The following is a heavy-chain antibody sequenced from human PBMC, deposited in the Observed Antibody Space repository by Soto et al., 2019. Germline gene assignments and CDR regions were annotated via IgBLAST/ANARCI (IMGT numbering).Heavy chain of an antibody. V-gene: IGHV1-69*01. J-gene: IGHJ3*02. Sequence: QVQLVQSGAEVKKPGSSVKVSCKASGGTFSSYAISWVRQAPGQGLEWMGGIIPIFGTANYAQKFQGRVTISADESTSTAYMELSSLRSEDTAVYYCARVGDTAMENILDAFDIWGQGTMVTVSS. CDR3: ARVGDTAMENILDAFDI. D-gene: IGHD5-18*01. CDR1: GGTFSSYA. CDR2: IIPIFGTA.